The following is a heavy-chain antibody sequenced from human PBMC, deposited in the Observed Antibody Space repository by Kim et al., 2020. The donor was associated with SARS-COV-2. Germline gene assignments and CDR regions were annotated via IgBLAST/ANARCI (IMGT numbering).Heavy chain of an antibody. V-gene: IGHV3-49*04. J-gene: IGHJ4*02. Sequence: GVLRLSCTVSGFNFDDSAMNWVRQAPRKGLEWVGFITSKAYGGITEYAASVRGRFTISKDESKTIAYLQMNSLKMDDTAVYYCTRGVRAPDKWGQGTLVTVS. CDR2: ITSKAYGGIT. CDR1: GFNFDDSA. CDR3: TRGVRAPDK. D-gene: IGHD3-10*01.